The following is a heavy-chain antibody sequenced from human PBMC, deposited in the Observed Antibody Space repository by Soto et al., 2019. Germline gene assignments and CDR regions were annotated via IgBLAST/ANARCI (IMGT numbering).Heavy chain of an antibody. CDR2: ISGYNGNT. CDR1: GYTFSSYG. Sequence: QVQLVQSGAEVKKPGASVKVSCKTSGYTFSSYGFSWVRQAPGQGLEWIGWISGYNGNTNYAQRFQGRGTMTTDTATSTAYMELRSLRSDDTAVYYCAREGQLGYWGQGALVTVSS. V-gene: IGHV1-18*01. J-gene: IGHJ4*02. D-gene: IGHD6-6*01. CDR3: AREGQLGY.